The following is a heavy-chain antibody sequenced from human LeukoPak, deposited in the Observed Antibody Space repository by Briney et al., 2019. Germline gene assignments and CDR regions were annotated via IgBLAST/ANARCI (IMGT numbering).Heavy chain of an antibody. CDR3: ATEPSRSYSFDHLDF. CDR2: VVPMFGIR. J-gene: IGHJ4*02. Sequence: ASVKVSCKTSGGTFNNYAISWVRQAPGQGLEWMGRVVPMFGIRNYPQTFRGRVNITADKATNTVYMGLRSLRAEDTAIYYCATEPSRSYSFDHLDFWGLGTPVTVSS. CDR1: GGTFNNYA. V-gene: IGHV1-69*04. D-gene: IGHD5-12*01.